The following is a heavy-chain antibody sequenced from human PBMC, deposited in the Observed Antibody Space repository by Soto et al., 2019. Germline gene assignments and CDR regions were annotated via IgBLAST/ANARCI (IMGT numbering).Heavy chain of an antibody. V-gene: IGHV1-2*02. CDR1: GFTFSAYY. CDR2: INPNSGGT. CDR3: ARSLLDEYSSSWRSAYYGMDV. J-gene: IGHJ6*02. D-gene: IGHD2-2*01. Sequence: ASVKVSCKASGFTFSAYYIYWVRQAPGQGLEWFGWINPNSGGTNNAQKFQGRVTMTRDTSTSTVYMELSALISDDTAVYFCARSLLDEYSSSWRSAYYGMDVWGQGTTVTVS.